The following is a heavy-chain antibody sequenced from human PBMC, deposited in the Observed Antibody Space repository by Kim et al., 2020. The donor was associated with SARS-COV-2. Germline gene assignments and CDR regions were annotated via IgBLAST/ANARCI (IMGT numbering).Heavy chain of an antibody. CDR3: TTDLPHYDIWSGYSQYYGMDV. V-gene: IGHV3-15*01. J-gene: IGHJ6*02. CDR1: GFTFSDAW. Sequence: GGSLRLSCAASGFTFSDAWMTWVRQAPGKGLEWVGRINSKTDGGTTDYAAPVKGRFTISRDDSKNTLYLQMNSLKIEDTAVYYCTTDLPHYDIWSGYSQYYGMDVWGQGTTITVTS. CDR2: INSKTDGGTT. D-gene: IGHD3-3*01.